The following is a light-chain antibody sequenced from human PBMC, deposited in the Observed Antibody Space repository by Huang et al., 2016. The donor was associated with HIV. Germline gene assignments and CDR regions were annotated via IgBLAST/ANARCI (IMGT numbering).Light chain of an antibody. CDR2: DTS. CDR3: QQYDNWPPGLT. CDR1: QNVRNN. Sequence: EIMMTQSPATLSVSPGGRATLSCRASQNVRNNLAWYQQKTGQAPRLLIYDTSTRVSGIPARFSGSGSGTEFTLTISGLQSEDFAIYYCQQYDNWPPGLTFGGGTKVEI. V-gene: IGKV3D-15*01. J-gene: IGKJ4*01.